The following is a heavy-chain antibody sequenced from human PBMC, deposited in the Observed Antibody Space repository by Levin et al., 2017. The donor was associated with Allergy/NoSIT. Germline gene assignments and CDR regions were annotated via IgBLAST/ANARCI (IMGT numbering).Heavy chain of an antibody. Sequence: SQTLSLTCSVSGASIHSQFWSWIRQPPGKGLEWIGYIYGTRISNYNASLSSRVTMSADMSKNQFSLTMTSVTAADTAVYFCARGVDYWGPGILVTVS. CDR2: IYGTRIS. J-gene: IGHJ4*02. V-gene: IGHV4-59*11. CDR3: ARGVDY. CDR1: GASIHSQF.